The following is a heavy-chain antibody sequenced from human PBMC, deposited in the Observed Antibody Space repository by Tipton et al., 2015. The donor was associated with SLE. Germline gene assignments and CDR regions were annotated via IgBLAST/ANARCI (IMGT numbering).Heavy chain of an antibody. CDR2: IKHRGST. CDR3: AQAHLWGSYRYASDI. D-gene: IGHD3-16*02. J-gene: IGHJ3*02. Sequence: TLSLTCSIYGGSFGGYYWSWIRQPPGKGLEWIGEIKHRGSTNYNPSLKSRVTISVDTSKNKFSLKLSSVTAADTAVYYCAQAHLWGSYRYASDIWGQGTMVTVSS. CDR1: GGSFGGYY. V-gene: IGHV4-34*01.